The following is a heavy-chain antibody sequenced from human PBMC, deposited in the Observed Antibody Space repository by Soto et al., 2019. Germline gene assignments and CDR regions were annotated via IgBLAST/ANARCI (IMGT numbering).Heavy chain of an antibody. CDR1: GFTLNYGC. J-gene: IGHJ6*02. D-gene: IGHD1-1*01. CDR2: IKGKTDGGTT. Sequence: PGGSLRLSWSASGFTLNYGCMNWVRQAPGKGLERVGRIKGKTDGGTTDYAAPVKGRFTISRDDSKNTLYLQMNSLKTEDTAVYYCTTDSPWNPGYYYGMDVWGQGTTVTVSS. V-gene: IGHV3-15*07. CDR3: TTDSPWNPGYYYGMDV.